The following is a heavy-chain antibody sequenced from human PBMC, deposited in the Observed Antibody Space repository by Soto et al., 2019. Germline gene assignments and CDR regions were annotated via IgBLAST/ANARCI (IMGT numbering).Heavy chain of an antibody. CDR1: GYIFTDYW. V-gene: IGHV5-51*01. Sequence: GASLKISCKASGYIFTDYWIAWVRQKPGKGLEWMGSIYPGDSDTRYSPSFQGQVTVSADKSINTAYLQWSSLKASDTAIYFCARNLVATIESPAYWGQGTLVTVSS. D-gene: IGHD5-12*01. J-gene: IGHJ4*02. CDR3: ARNLVATIESPAY. CDR2: IYPGDSDT.